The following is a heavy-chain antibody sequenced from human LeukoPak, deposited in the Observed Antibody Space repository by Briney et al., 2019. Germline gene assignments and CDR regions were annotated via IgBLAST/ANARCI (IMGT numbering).Heavy chain of an antibody. Sequence: GGSLRLSCAASGFTFSSYAMTWVRQAPGKGLQWVSSSGSGESTYYADSMKGRFTISRDNSKNTLSLQMNSLRAEDTAVYFCAKGWEFRVVIPAAVSWGQGTLVTVSS. J-gene: IGHJ5*02. CDR2: SGSGEST. V-gene: IGHV3-23*01. CDR1: GFTFSSYA. CDR3: AKGWEFRVVIPAAVS. D-gene: IGHD3-3*01.